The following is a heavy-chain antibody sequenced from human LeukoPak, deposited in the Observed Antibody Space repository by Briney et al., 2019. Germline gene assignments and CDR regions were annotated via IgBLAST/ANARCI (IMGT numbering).Heavy chain of an antibody. CDR2: ITSSSDYI. D-gene: IGHD3-3*01. V-gene: IGHV3-21*01. J-gene: IGHJ6*03. CDR1: GFTFSGYS. CDR3: ARGAGSGQHTYYYYMDV. Sequence: GGSLRLSCAASGFTFSGYSMNWVRQAPGEGLEWVSSITSSSDYIYYADSVEGRFTISRDNAKNSLYLQMNSLRAEDTAVYYCARGAGSGQHTYYYYMDVWGKGTTVTVSS.